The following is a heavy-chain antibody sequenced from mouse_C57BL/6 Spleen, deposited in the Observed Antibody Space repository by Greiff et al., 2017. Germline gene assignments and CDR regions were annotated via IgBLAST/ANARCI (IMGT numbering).Heavy chain of an antibody. V-gene: IGHV1-20*01. CDR1: GYSFTGYF. CDR2: INPNNGDT. CDR3: ARREYDGIDVDV. J-gene: IGHJ1*03. Sequence: EVKLQEPGPELVKPGDSVKISCKASGYSFTGYFINWVMQSPGKSLEWIGRINPNNGDTCYNQKFKGKATLTVDKSSSTAHMELRSLTSEDSAVYYCARREYDGIDVDVWGTGTTVTVSS. D-gene: IGHD2-14*01.